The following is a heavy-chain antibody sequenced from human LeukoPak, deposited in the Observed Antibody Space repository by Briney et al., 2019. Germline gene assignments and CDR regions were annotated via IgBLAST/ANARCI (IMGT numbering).Heavy chain of an antibody. CDR3: ARVGGYYDSSGYPYDEDKYSFDY. CDR1: GGSFSGYH. V-gene: IGHV4-34*01. CDR2: INHSGST. Sequence: PSETLSLTCAVYGGSFSGYHWGWIRQPPGKGLEWIGEINHSGSTNYNPSLKSRVTISVDTSKNQFSLKLSSVTAADTAVYYCARVGGYYDSSGYPYDEDKYSFDYWGQGTLVTVSS. D-gene: IGHD3-22*01. J-gene: IGHJ4*02.